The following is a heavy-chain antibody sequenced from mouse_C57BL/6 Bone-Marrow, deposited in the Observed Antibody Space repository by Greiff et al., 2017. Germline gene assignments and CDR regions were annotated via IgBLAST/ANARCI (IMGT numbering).Heavy chain of an antibody. CDR2: IYPGDGDT. J-gene: IGHJ4*01. CDR3: ARLVTTHYYAMDY. V-gene: IGHV1-80*01. CDR1: GYAFSSYW. D-gene: IGHD2-2*01. Sequence: QVQLQQSGAELVKPGASVKISCKASGYAFSSYWMNCVKQRPGKGLEWIGQIYPGDGDTNYNGKFKGKATLTADKSSSTAYMQLSSLTSEDSAVYFCARLVTTHYYAMDYWGQGTSVTVSS.